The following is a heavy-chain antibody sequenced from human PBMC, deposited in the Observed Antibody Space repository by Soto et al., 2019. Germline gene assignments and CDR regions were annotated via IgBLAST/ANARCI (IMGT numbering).Heavy chain of an antibody. Sequence: PGESLKISCKDSTYSFTNYWIVWVRQMPGKGLEWMGIIYPGDSDTRYSPSFQGQVTISADKSISTAYLQWSSLKASDTAMYYCARAYSYGYYFDYWGQGTLVTVSS. CDR3: ARAYSYGYYFDY. D-gene: IGHD5-18*01. CDR1: TYSFTNYW. CDR2: IYPGDSDT. V-gene: IGHV5-51*01. J-gene: IGHJ4*02.